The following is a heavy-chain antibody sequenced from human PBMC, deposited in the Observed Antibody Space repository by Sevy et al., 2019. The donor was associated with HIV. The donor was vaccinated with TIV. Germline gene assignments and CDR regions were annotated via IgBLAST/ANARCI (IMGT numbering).Heavy chain of an antibody. V-gene: IGHV3-15*01. D-gene: IGHD2-21*01. J-gene: IGHJ6*01. Sequence: GGSLRRSCAASGFTFTYAWMNWVRQAPGKGMEWVGRIKSETDGGTIDYAAPVRGRFNISRDDLKNTLCLQMNSLKTDDATVYYCTTDPNILLELTDGMDVWGQGTTVTASS. CDR3: TTDPNILLELTDGMDV. CDR1: GFTFTYAW. CDR2: IKSETDGGTI.